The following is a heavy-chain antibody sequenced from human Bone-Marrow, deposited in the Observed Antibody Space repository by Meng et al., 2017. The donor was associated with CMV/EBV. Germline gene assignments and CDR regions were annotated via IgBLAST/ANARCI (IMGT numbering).Heavy chain of an antibody. CDR3: AREIPSRGVVIPADTFDL. Sequence: SETLSLTCTVSGASISSSSYYWGWIRRPPGKGLEWIGSIYYSGSTYYNPSLKSRVTISVDTSKNQFSLKLSSVTAADTAMYYCAREIPSRGVVIPADTFDLWGQGTTVTVSS. D-gene: IGHD2-21*01. CDR1: GASISSSSYY. J-gene: IGHJ3*01. CDR2: IYYSGST. V-gene: IGHV4-39*07.